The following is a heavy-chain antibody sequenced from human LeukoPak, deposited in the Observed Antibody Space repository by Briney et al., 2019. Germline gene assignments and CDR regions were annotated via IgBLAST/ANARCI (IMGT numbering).Heavy chain of an antibody. J-gene: IGHJ4*02. CDR1: GFTFSSYD. Sequence: GGSLRLSCAASGFTFSSYDMNWVRQAPGKGLEWVAVISYDGSRKYYADSVKGRFTISRDNSKNTLYLQMNSLRAEDTAVYYFARAILVVITEIDYWGQGTLVTVSS. CDR2: ISYDGSRK. D-gene: IGHD3-22*01. CDR3: ARAILVVITEIDY. V-gene: IGHV3-30-3*01.